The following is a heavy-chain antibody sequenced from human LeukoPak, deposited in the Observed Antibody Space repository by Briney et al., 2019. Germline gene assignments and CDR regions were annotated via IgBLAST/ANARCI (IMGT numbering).Heavy chain of an antibody. CDR2: ISRSSTTI. V-gene: IGHV3-48*04. D-gene: IGHD2-15*01. J-gene: IGHJ5*02. Sequence: GALRLSCAASGFTFSSYSMNWVRQAPGKGPEWVSYISRSSTTIYYADSVKGRFTISRDNAKNSLYLQMNSLRVEDTAVYYCARGAAGVAATRFDPWGQGTLVTVSS. CDR3: ARGAAGVAATRFDP. CDR1: GFTFSSYS.